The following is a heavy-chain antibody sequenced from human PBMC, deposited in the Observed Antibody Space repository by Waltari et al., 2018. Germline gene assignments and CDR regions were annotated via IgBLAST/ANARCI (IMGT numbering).Heavy chain of an antibody. CDR3: ARHGEIAAAGRRVDY. CDR1: GGSFSGYY. Sequence: QVQLQQWGAGLLKPSETLSLTCAVYGGSFSGYYWSWIRQPPGKGLEWIGEINHSGSTNYNPSLKSRVTISVDTSKNQFSLKLSSVTAADTAVYYCARHGEIAAAGRRVDYWGQGTLVTVSS. V-gene: IGHV4-34*01. J-gene: IGHJ4*02. CDR2: INHSGST. D-gene: IGHD6-13*01.